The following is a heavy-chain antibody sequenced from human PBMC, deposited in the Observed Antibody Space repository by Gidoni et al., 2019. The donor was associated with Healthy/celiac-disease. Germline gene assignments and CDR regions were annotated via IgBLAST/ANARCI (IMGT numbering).Heavy chain of an antibody. CDR1: GFTFSSYG. J-gene: IGHJ4*02. V-gene: IGHV3-33*01. Sequence: QVQLVESGGGVVQPGRSLRLSCAASGFTFSSYGMHWVRQAPGKGLEWVAVIWYDGSNKYYADSVKCRFTISRDNSKNTLYLQMNSLRAEDTAVYYCARDMGTYCGGDCPLDYWGQGTLVTVSS. D-gene: IGHD2-21*01. CDR2: IWYDGSNK. CDR3: ARDMGTYCGGDCPLDY.